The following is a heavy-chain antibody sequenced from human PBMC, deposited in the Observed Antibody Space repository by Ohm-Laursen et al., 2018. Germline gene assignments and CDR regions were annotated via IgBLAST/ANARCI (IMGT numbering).Heavy chain of an antibody. CDR2: INWNGDTI. V-gene: IGHV3-23*01. J-gene: IGHJ5*02. CDR3: AKDLWFDP. Sequence: SLRLSCAASGFTFSSYAMSWVRQAPGKGLEWVSGINWNGDTIAYADSVRSRFTISRDNAKNTLYLQMNSLRAEDTAVYYCAKDLWFDPWGQGTLVTVSS. CDR1: GFTFSSYA.